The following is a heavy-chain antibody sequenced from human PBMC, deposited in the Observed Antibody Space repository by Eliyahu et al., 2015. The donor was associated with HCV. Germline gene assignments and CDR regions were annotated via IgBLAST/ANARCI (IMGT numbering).Heavy chain of an antibody. CDR3: ARGSGRLTIFGVVVYLDP. V-gene: IGHV3-48*02. J-gene: IGHJ5*02. Sequence: ESLLVESGGGLVXPXGXLRXSCXGSRFXFRSYDMNWVRQAPGKGPEWISYITSDSSSIKYAESVKGRFTVSRDNTKKSLYLEMNNVRDEDTAVYYCARGSGRLTIFGVVVYLDPWGLGTLVTVSS. CDR1: RFXFRSYD. CDR2: ITSDSSSI. D-gene: IGHD3-3*01.